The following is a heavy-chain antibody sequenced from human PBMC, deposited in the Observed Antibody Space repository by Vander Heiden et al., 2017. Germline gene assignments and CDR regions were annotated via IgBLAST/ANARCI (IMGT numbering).Heavy chain of an antibody. CDR3: ARALRNYDILTGYSPGHFDY. CDR2: IYYSGST. V-gene: IGHV4-59*01. J-gene: IGHJ4*02. Sequence: QVQLQASGPGLVKSSETLSLTCTVSGVSISTYYWRWIRQPPGKGLEWIGCIYYSGSTNYNPSLKSRVTISVDTSKNQFSLRLSSVTAADTAVYYCARALRNYDILTGYSPGHFDYWGQGAPVTVSS. CDR1: GVSISTYY. D-gene: IGHD3-9*01.